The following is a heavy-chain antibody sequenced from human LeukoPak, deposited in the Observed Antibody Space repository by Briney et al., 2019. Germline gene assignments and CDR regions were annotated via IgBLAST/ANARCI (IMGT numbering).Heavy chain of an antibody. V-gene: IGHV4-34*01. J-gene: IGHJ4*02. Sequence: SETLSLTCAVSGGSLSPHYWSWVRRPLGKGLEWIGEINNRGTTNYSPSLRGRATISVDTSKNQFSLRLTSVTAADTAIYYCARVPLWWLTPFYFWGQGTLATVSS. CDR1: GGSLSPHY. CDR3: ARVPLWWLTPFYF. D-gene: IGHD5-12*01. CDR2: INNRGTT.